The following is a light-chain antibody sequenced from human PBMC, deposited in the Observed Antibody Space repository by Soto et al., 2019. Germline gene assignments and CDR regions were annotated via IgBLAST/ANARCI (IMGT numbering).Light chain of an antibody. Sequence: QSVLTQPPSASGTPGQRVTISCSGSSCNIGTNTVNWYLQRPGTAPTLLIYNNTQRPSGVPDRFSGSKSGTSASLAISGLQSEDEAVYFCAAWDDSLNGLFVFGSGTKVTVL. J-gene: IGLJ1*01. CDR1: SCNIGTNT. V-gene: IGLV1-44*01. CDR2: NNT. CDR3: AAWDDSLNGLFV.